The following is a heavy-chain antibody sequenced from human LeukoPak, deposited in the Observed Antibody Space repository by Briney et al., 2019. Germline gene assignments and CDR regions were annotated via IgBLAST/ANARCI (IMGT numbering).Heavy chain of an antibody. CDR2: ISGSGGST. CDR3: ARFLPTHIVVANYYFDY. D-gene: IGHD2-21*01. CDR1: GFTFSSYA. Sequence: GGSLRLSCAASGFTFSSYAMSWVRQAPGKGLEWVSAISGSGGSTYYADSVKGRFTISRDNSKNTLFLQMNSLRAEDTAVYYCARFLPTHIVVANYYFDYWGQGTLVTVSS. V-gene: IGHV3-23*01. J-gene: IGHJ4*02.